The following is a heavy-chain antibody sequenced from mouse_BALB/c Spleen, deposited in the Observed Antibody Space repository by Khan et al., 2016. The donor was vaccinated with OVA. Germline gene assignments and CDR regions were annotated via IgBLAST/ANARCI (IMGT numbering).Heavy chain of an antibody. CDR3: ARKNGSDIDY. Sequence: VQLLESGPELVKPGASVKISCKASGYSFTGYFMNWVMQSHGKSLEWIGRINPHIGETFYNQKFTGKATLTVDESSSTAHMELRSLASEDSAVYYCARKNGSDIDYWGQGTTVTVSS. CDR2: INPHIGET. D-gene: IGHD1-1*01. J-gene: IGHJ2*01. CDR1: GYSFTGYF. V-gene: IGHV1-20*02.